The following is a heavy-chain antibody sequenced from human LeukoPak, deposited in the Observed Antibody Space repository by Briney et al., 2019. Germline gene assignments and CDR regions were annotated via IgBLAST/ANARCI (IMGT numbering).Heavy chain of an antibody. CDR3: ARDRLWSGFPWYFDY. J-gene: IGHJ4*02. CDR1: GFTFSSYA. Sequence: GGSLRLSCAASGFTFSSYAMSWVRQAPGKGLEWVSAISGSGGSTYYADSVKGRFTISRDNSKNTLYLQMNSLRAEDTAVYYCARDRLWSGFPWYFDYWGQGTLVTVSS. CDR2: ISGSGGST. D-gene: IGHD3-3*01. V-gene: IGHV3-23*01.